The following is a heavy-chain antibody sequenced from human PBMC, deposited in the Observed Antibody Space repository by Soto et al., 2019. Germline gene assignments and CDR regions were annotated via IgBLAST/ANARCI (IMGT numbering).Heavy chain of an antibody. CDR3: AREGASGFGMDV. Sequence: LSLTCNVSGGSIRSYYWSWVRQPAGKALEWIGRIYSSGTTNYNPSLKSRVTILVDTSKNEFSLKVASVTAADTALYYCAREGASGFGMDVWGQGTTVTVSS. J-gene: IGHJ6*02. V-gene: IGHV4-4*07. CDR1: GGSIRSYY. CDR2: IYSSGTT. D-gene: IGHD1-26*01.